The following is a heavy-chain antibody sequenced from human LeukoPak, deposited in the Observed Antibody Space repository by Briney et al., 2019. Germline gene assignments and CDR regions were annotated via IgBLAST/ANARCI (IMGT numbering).Heavy chain of an antibody. CDR1: GFTFSSYG. V-gene: IGHV3-30*02. D-gene: IGHD6-6*01. J-gene: IGHJ4*02. CDR3: AKVQKQLVLFHY. Sequence: GGSLRLSCAASGFTFSSYGMHWVRQAPGKGLEWVAFIRYDGSNKYYADSVKGRFIISRDNSKNTLYLQMNSLRAEDTAVYYCAKVQKQLVLFHYWGQGTLLTVSS. CDR2: IRYDGSNK.